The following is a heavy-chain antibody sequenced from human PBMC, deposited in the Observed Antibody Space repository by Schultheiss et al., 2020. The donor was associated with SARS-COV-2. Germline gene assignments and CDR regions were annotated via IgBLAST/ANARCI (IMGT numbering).Heavy chain of an antibody. D-gene: IGHD1-1*01. J-gene: IGHJ4*02. Sequence: SVKVSCKASGGTFSSYAISWVRQAPGQGLEWMGGIIPIFGTANYAQKFQGRVTITADESTSTVYLELSSLKSGDTAVYYCARYASNNYHFDYWGQGTLVTVSS. CDR3: ARYASNNYHFDY. CDR1: GGTFSSYA. CDR2: IIPIFGTA. V-gene: IGHV1-69*13.